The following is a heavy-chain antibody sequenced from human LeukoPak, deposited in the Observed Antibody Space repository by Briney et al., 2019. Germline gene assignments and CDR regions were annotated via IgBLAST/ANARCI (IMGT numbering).Heavy chain of an antibody. CDR2: IYYSGST. V-gene: IGHV4-59*01. Sequence: SETLSLTCTVSGGSISRYYWSWIRKPPGKGLEWIGYIYYSGSTNYNPSLTSRVTISVDTSKNQFSLKLSSVTAADTAVYYCAREVYYYDSSGYYSNAFDIWGQGTMVTVSS. CDR1: GGSISRYY. CDR3: AREVYYYDSSGYYSNAFDI. D-gene: IGHD3-22*01. J-gene: IGHJ3*02.